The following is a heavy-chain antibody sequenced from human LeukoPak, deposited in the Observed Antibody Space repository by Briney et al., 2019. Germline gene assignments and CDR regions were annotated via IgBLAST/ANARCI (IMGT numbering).Heavy chain of an antibody. Sequence: SETLSLTCAVYGGSFSGYYWSWIRQPPGKGLEWIGEINHSGSTNYNPSLKSRVTISVDTSKNQFSLKLSSVTAADTAVYYCARIQQWLVRNFDYWGQGTLVTVSS. V-gene: IGHV4-34*01. CDR2: INHSGST. CDR1: GGSFSGYY. CDR3: ARIQQWLVRNFDY. J-gene: IGHJ4*02. D-gene: IGHD6-19*01.